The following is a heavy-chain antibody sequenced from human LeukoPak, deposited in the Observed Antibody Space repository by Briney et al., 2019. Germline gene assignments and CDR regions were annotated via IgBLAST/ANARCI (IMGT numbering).Heavy chain of an antibody. Sequence: GGSLRLSCAASGFTFSSYPLHWVRQAPGKRLEWVAVIAPDESKEFYANSVKGRFTISRDNSKNTLYLQMNSLGAEDTAVYYCARADRGDYHHYYMDVWGKGTTVTVSS. CDR2: IAPDESKE. CDR1: GFTFSSYP. V-gene: IGHV3-30*01. D-gene: IGHD1-14*01. J-gene: IGHJ6*03. CDR3: ARADRGDYHHYYMDV.